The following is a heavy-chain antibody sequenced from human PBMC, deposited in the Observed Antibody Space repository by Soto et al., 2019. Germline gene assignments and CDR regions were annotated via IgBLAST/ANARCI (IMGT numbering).Heavy chain of an antibody. V-gene: IGHV4-30-4*08. CDR1: GGCISIAGYY. J-gene: IGHJ4*02. CDR3: ARTVGPPGDYFDY. CDR2: IYYSGRT. Sequence: TLSITGTVSGGCISIAGYYWTWIRHHPAKGVEWLPYIYYSGRTSYNPSLKSRVTTSVDTSKHQFSPKLSSVTAADTAVYYCARTVGPPGDYFDYWGQGTLVTASS. D-gene: IGHD1-26*01.